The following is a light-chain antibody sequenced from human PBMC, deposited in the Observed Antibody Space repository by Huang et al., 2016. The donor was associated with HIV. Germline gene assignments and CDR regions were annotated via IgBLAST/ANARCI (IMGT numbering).Light chain of an antibody. CDR3: QQRSNWART. Sequence: DIVLTQSPATLSLSPGERATLSYRASQSVSSYLAWYQQTPGQAPRLLIYDASNRATGIPARFSGSGSGTDFTLTISSLEPEDFAVYYCQQRSNWARTFGQGTKVEIK. CDR1: QSVSSY. J-gene: IGKJ1*01. V-gene: IGKV3-11*01. CDR2: DAS.